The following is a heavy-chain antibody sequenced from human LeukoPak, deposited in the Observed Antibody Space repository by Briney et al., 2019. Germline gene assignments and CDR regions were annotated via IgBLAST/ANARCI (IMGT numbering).Heavy chain of an antibody. Sequence: PGGSLRLSCAASGFTFSSYWMSWVRQAPGKGLEWVANIKQDGSEKYYVDSVKGRFTISRDNAKNSLYLQMNSLRAEDTAVYYCARGPNSGWYYYYYYMDVWGKGTTVTVSS. J-gene: IGHJ6*03. CDR3: ARGPNSGWYYYYYYMDV. CDR2: IKQDGSEK. D-gene: IGHD6-19*01. CDR1: GFTFSSYW. V-gene: IGHV3-7*04.